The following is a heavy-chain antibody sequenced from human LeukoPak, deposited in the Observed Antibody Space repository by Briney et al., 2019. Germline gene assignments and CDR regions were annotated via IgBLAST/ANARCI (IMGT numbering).Heavy chain of an antibody. CDR1: GFTFSDYY. V-gene: IGHV3-11*06. J-gene: IGHJ4*02. CDR2: ISGTSTYT. CDR3: ARGSLTYYDFWSGLRDY. Sequence: GGSLRLSCAASGFTFSDYYTSWIRQAPGKGLEWVSYISGTSTYTNYADSVKGRFTISRDNAKNTLYLQMNSLRAEDTAVYYCARGSLTYYDFWSGLRDYWGQGTLVTVSS. D-gene: IGHD3-3*01.